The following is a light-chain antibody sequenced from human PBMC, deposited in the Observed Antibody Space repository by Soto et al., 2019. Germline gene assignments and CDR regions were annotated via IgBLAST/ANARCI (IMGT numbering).Light chain of an antibody. CDR2: KAS. J-gene: IGKJ1*01. CDR1: QDISNY. Sequence: DIQMTQSPSSLSASVGDRVTITCQASQDISNYLNWYQQKPGKAPKLLIYKASTLKSGVPSRFSGSGSGTDFTLTISSVQSEDSAVYYCQQYNNWPPPWTFGQGTKVDIK. V-gene: IGKV1-33*01. CDR3: QQYNNWPPPWT.